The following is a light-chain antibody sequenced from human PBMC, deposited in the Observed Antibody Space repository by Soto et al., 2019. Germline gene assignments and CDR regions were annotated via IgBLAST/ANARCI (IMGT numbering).Light chain of an antibody. V-gene: IGKV1-5*03. CDR1: QKIESW. CDR3: QQYNSYPRT. CDR2: KAS. J-gene: IGKJ1*01. Sequence: DSQISEGPRTLSGSVVDGVRITCWASQKIESWVAWFQQKPGKAPKLLIYKASTLEVGVPSRFSGSGSGTEFTLSISSLQPDDFATYYCQQYNSYPRTVGQGTKVDIK.